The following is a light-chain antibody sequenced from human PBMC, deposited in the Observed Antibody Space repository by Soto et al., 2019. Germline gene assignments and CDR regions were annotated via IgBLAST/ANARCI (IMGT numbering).Light chain of an antibody. J-gene: IGLJ3*02. CDR3: LLFYRDAWV. CDR1: TGAVTSGYY. CDR2: STS. V-gene: IGLV7-43*01. Sequence: QAVVTQEPSLTVSPGGTVTLTCASNTGAVTSGYYANWFQQKPGQAPRALISSTSNKHSWTPARFSGSLLGGKAALTLSGVQPEDEAEYYGLLFYRDAWVFGGGTKLTVL.